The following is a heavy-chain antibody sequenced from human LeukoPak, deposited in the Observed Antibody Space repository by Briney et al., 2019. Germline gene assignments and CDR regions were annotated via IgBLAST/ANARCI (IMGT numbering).Heavy chain of an antibody. CDR1: GFTFSSYA. CDR3: TTRFAELVIHQGYFDY. CDR2: ISSSGSTI. Sequence: PGGSLRLSCAASGFTFSSYAMNWVRQAPGKGLEWVSYISSSGSTIYYADSVKGRFTISRDNAKNSLYLQMNSLRAEDTAVYYCTTRFAELVIHQGYFDYWGQGTLVTVSS. V-gene: IGHV3-48*03. J-gene: IGHJ4*02. D-gene: IGHD3-9*01.